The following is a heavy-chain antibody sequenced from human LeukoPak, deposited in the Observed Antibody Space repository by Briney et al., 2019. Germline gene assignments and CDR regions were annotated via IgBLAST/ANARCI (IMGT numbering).Heavy chain of an antibody. V-gene: IGHV3-74*01. CDR2: INSDGSST. Sequence: PGGSLRLSCAASGFTFSSYWMHWVRQGPGKGLVWVSRINSDGSSTNYADSVRGRFTISRDNSKNTLYLQMNSLRAEDTAVYYCAKDLGYDSSGYYPIWGQGTLVTVSS. CDR3: AKDLGYDSSGYYPI. J-gene: IGHJ4*02. D-gene: IGHD3-22*01. CDR1: GFTFSSYW.